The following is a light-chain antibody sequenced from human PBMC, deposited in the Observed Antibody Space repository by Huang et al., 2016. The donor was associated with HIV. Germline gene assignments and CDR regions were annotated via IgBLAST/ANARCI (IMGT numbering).Light chain of an antibody. J-gene: IGKJ4*01. CDR3: QQRNNWPPSVT. CDR1: ERVSSY. CDR2: AAS. Sequence: VLTQSPATLSLSPGDRATLSCRASERVSSYLAWFQQKPGQVPRPLMYAASTRATGIPARFSGSGSGADFTLTISSLEPEDFAVYYCQQRNNWPPSVTFGGGTKVEIK. V-gene: IGKV3-11*01.